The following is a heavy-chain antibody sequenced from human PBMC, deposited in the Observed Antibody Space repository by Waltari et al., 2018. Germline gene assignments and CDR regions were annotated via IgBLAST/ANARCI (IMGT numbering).Heavy chain of an antibody. Sequence: QVQLVESGGGVVQPGRSLRLSCAASGFTFSSYGMHWVRQAPGKGLEWLAVIWYDGSNKYYADSVKGRFTISRDNSKNTLYLQMNSLRAEDTAMYYCAKDFNSGSPNSFDYWGQGTLVTVSS. V-gene: IGHV3-30*18. CDR3: AKDFNSGSPNSFDY. J-gene: IGHJ4*02. D-gene: IGHD3-10*01. CDR1: GFTFSSYG. CDR2: IWYDGSNK.